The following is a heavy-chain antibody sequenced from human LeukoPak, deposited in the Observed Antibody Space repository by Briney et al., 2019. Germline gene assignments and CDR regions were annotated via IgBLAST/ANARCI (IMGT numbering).Heavy chain of an antibody. CDR1: GGSISSYY. J-gene: IGHJ4*02. Sequence: SETLSLTCTVSGGSISSYYWSWIRQPPGKGLEWIGYIYYRGSTNYNPSLKSRVTVSVDTSKNQFSLKLSSVTAADTAVYYCASGPYPAAGTDHQFDYWGQGTLVTVSS. V-gene: IGHV4-59*01. D-gene: IGHD6-13*01. CDR2: IYYRGST. CDR3: ASGPYPAAGTDHQFDY.